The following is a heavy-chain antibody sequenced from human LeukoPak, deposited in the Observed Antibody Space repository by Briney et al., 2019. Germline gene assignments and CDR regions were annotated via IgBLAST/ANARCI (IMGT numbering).Heavy chain of an antibody. CDR1: GGTFSSYA. V-gene: IGHV1-69*04. J-gene: IGHJ4*02. CDR2: IIPIFGIA. Sequence: SVRVSCKASGGTFSSYAISWVRQAPGQGLEWMGRIIPIFGIANYAQKFQGRVTITADKSTSTAYMELSSLRSEDTAVYYCAREGGILTGYYYYFDYWGQGTLVTVSS. D-gene: IGHD3-9*01. CDR3: AREGGILTGYYYYFDY.